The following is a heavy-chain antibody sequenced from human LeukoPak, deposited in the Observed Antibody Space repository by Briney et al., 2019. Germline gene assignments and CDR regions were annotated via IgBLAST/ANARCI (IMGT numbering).Heavy chain of an antibody. CDR1: GGSISSYY. Sequence: SETLSLTCTVSGGSISSYYWSWIRQPPGKGLEWIGYIYYSGSTNYNPSLKSRVTISVDTSKNQFSLKLSSVTAADTAVYYCARDSGCSGGSCYIFGFDYWGQGTLVTVSS. J-gene: IGHJ4*02. D-gene: IGHD2-15*01. CDR3: ARDSGCSGGSCYIFGFDY. V-gene: IGHV4-59*01. CDR2: IYYSGST.